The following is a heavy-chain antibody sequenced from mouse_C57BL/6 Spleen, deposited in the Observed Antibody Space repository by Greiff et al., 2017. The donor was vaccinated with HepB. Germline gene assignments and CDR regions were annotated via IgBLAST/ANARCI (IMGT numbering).Heavy chain of an antibody. D-gene: IGHD2-1*01. J-gene: IGHJ1*03. CDR2: IHPNSGST. CDR1: GYTFTSYW. V-gene: IGHV1-64*01. Sequence: VQLQQPGAELVKPGASVKLSCKASGYTFTSYWMHWVKQRPGQGLEWIGMIHPNSGSTNYNEKFKSKATLTVDKSSSTAYMQLSSLPSEDSAVYYCARYGNWYFDVWGTGTTVTVSS. CDR3: ARYGNWYFDV.